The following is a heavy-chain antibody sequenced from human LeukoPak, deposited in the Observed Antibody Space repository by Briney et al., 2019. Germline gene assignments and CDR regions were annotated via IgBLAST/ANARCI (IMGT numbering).Heavy chain of an antibody. Sequence: GGSLRLSCAASGFTFSSYWMSWVRQAPGKGLEWVANIKQDGSEEYYVDSVKGRFTISRDNAKDSLYLQMNSLRAEDTAVYYCASNLYYDILSPNIGIDVWGQGTTVTVSS. CDR3: ASNLYYDILSPNIGIDV. D-gene: IGHD3-9*01. V-gene: IGHV3-7*01. CDR1: GFTFSSYW. J-gene: IGHJ6*02. CDR2: IKQDGSEE.